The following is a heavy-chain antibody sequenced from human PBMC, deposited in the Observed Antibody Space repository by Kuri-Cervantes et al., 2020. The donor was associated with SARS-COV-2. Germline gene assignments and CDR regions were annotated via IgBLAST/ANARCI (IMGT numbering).Heavy chain of an antibody. Sequence: GESLKISCAASGFTFSSYSMNWVRQAPGKGLEWVSYISNTGRIIWSADSVKGRFTISRDNAKNSLYLQMNSLRAEETAIYYCARDAGAGYYYMDVWGKGTTVTVSS. D-gene: IGHD3-22*01. CDR2: ISNTGRII. CDR1: GFTFSSYS. J-gene: IGHJ6*03. V-gene: IGHV3-48*04. CDR3: ARDAGAGYYYMDV.